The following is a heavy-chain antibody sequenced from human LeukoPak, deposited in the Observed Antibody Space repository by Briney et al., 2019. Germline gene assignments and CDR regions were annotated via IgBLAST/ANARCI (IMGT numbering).Heavy chain of an antibody. V-gene: IGHV1-69*05. D-gene: IGHD1-7*01. CDR3: ARAYNWNYFDFDY. CDR2: IIPIFGTA. CDR1: GGTFSSYA. Sequence: SVNVSFKASGGTFSSYAINWVRQAPGQGREWMGGIIPIFGTANYAQKFQGRVTITTDESTSTAYVELSSLRSEDTAVYYCARAYNWNYFDFDYWGQGTLVTVSS. J-gene: IGHJ4*02.